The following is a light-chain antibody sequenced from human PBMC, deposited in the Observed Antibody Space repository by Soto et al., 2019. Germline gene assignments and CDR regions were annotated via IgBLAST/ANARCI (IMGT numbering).Light chain of an antibody. J-gene: IGKJ5*01. CDR2: GAL. CDR3: QQHNDWPPT. Sequence: EVVMTQSPATLSVSPGERATLSCRASQTVRDNLGWYQQKPGQAPRLLLYGALTRGTGIPARFSGSGSGTQFTLTISSLQSEDFAVYYCQQHNDWPPTFGQGTRLEIK. V-gene: IGKV3-15*01. CDR1: QTVRDN.